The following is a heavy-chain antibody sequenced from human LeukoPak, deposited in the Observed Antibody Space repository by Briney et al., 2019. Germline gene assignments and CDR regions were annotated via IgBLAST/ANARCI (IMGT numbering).Heavy chain of an antibody. CDR1: GFTFSSYA. J-gene: IGHJ4*02. CDR2: ISGSGGST. D-gene: IGHD3-3*01. Sequence: GGSLRLSCAASGFTFSSYAMSWVRQAPGKGLEWVSAISGSGGSTYYADSVKGRFTISRDNSKNTLYLQMNSLRAEDTAVYYCAKLFGVVIKPPYRYFDYWGQGTLVTVSS. V-gene: IGHV3-23*01. CDR3: AKLFGVVIKPPYRYFDY.